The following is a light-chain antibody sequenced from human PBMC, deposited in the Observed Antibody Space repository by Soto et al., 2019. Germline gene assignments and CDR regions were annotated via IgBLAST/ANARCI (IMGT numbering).Light chain of an antibody. CDR2: GAS. CDR1: RSVSSN. Sequence: EIVMTQSPATLSVSPGERAALSCRASRSVSSNLAWYQQKPGQAPRLLIYGASTRATGIPARFSGSGSGTEFTLTISSLQSEDFAVYYCQQYNNWPLTFGGGTKVDI. J-gene: IGKJ4*01. V-gene: IGKV3-15*01. CDR3: QQYNNWPLT.